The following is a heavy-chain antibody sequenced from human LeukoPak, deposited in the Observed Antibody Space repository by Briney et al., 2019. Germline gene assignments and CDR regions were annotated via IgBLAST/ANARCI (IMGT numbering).Heavy chain of an antibody. J-gene: IGHJ4*02. CDR2: INSDGSST. CDR1: GFTFSSYW. V-gene: IGHV3-74*01. Sequence: GGSLRLSCAASGFTFSSYWMHGVRQAPGKGLVWVSRINSDGSSTSYADSVKGRFTISRDNAKNTLYLQMNSLRAEDTAVYYCARGCGGDCRYYWGQGTLVTVSS. D-gene: IGHD2-21*02. CDR3: ARGCGGDCRYY.